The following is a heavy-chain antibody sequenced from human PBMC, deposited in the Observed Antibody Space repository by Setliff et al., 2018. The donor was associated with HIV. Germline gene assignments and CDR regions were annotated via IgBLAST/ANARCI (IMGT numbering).Heavy chain of an antibody. Sequence: SETLSLTCAVYGQSISGYYWSWIRQTPGKGLEWIGEINHGGDTNYSPSLKSRVTISVDTSKNQFSLKLNSVTAADTAIYYCARGGASSHWLGPWGKGILVTVSS. CDR3: ARGGASSHWLGP. CDR1: GQSISGYY. D-gene: IGHD3-10*01. V-gene: IGHV4-34*01. CDR2: INHGGDT. J-gene: IGHJ5*02.